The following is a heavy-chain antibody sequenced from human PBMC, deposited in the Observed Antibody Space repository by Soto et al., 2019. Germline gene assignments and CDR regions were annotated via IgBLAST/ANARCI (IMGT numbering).Heavy chain of an antibody. V-gene: IGHV3-48*01. Sequence: EVQLVEPGGDLVQPGGSLILSCAASGFTLSEYNMNWVRQAPGKGLEWVSYISSSSSTIYYADSVKGRLTISRDDAKNSLYLQMNSLRAEDTAVYYCAGAFDIWVQGTMVTVSS. CDR2: ISSSSSTI. J-gene: IGHJ3*02. CDR3: AGAFDI. CDR1: GFTLSEYN.